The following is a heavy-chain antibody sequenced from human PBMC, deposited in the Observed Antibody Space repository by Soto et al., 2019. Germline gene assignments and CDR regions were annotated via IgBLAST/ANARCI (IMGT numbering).Heavy chain of an antibody. Sequence: PVGSLRLSCAASGFTFSSYSMNWVRQAPGKGLEWVSSISSSSSYIYYADSVKGRFTISRDNAKNSLYLRMNSLRSEDTAVYYCARGPSSSGYYFPYYYYGMDVWGQGTTVTVSS. CDR3: ARGPSSSGYYFPYYYYGMDV. CDR1: GFTFSSYS. V-gene: IGHV3-21*04. J-gene: IGHJ6*02. CDR2: ISSSSSYI. D-gene: IGHD3-22*01.